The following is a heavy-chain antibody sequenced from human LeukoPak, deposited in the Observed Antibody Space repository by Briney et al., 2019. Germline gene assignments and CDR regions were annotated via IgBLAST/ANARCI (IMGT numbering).Heavy chain of an antibody. Sequence: LSGGSLRLSCAVSGFTLSNFWMAWVRQAPGKGLEWVAVISYDGSNKYYADSVKGRFTISRDNSKNTLYLQMNSLRAEDTAVYYCAKEGGYGDYESVYYFDYWGQGTLVTVSS. V-gene: IGHV3-30*18. D-gene: IGHD4-17*01. CDR2: ISYDGSNK. CDR1: GFTLSNFW. J-gene: IGHJ4*02. CDR3: AKEGGYGDYESVYYFDY.